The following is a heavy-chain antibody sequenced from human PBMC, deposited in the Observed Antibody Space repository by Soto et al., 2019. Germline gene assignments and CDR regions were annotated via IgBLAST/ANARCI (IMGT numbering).Heavy chain of an antibody. CDR2: ISGSGTDT. CDR1: GFIFSSCA. J-gene: IGHJ6*02. Sequence: LESGGGLVQPGGSLRLSCAGSGFIFSSCAMSWVRQAPGKGLEWVSAISGSGTDTYYADLVKGRFTISRDNSRNTLFLQLNSVRADDTAVYYCAKHETRPDYYYHYALDVWGQGTAVTVSS. D-gene: IGHD2-2*01. CDR3: AKHETRPDYYYHYALDV. V-gene: IGHV3-23*01.